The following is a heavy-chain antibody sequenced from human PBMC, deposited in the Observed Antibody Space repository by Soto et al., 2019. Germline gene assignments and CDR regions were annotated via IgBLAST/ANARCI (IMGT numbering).Heavy chain of an antibody. CDR3: ARHDYGGFGL. CDR2: IYYSGST. J-gene: IGHJ4*02. Sequence: QLQLQESGPGLVKPSETLSLTCTVSGGSISRSSYYWGWIRQPPGKGLEWIGSIYYSGSTYYNPSLQCRVTISVDTSKNQFSLKLSSVTAADTAVYYCARHDYGGFGLWGQGTLVTVSS. V-gene: IGHV4-39*01. D-gene: IGHD4-17*01. CDR1: GGSISRSSYY.